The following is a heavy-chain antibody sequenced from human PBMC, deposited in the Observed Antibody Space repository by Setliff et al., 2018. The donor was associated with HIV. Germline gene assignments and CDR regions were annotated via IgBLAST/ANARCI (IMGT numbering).Heavy chain of an antibody. Sequence: SETLSLTCTVSGPSINIHYWSWIRQSPGKGFEWIGYIYSTGSTNYNPSLQSRVTMSVDRPNNHFSLRLTSVTAADTAVYFCARTNRWELLSPYFDAWGQGTLVTVSS. D-gene: IGHD1-7*01. V-gene: IGHV4-59*11. CDR2: IYSTGST. J-gene: IGHJ4*02. CDR3: ARTNRWELLSPYFDA. CDR1: GPSINIHY.